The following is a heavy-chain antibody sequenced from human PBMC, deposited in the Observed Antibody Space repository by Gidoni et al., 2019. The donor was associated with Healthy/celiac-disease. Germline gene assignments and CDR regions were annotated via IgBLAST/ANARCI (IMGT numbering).Heavy chain of an antibody. CDR2: ISSSSSTI. Sequence: EVQLVESGGGLVQPGGSLRLSCAASGFSFRSASMNWVRQAPGQGLEWVSYISSSSSTIYYADSVKGRFTISRDNAKNSLYLQMNSLRDEDTAVYYCANLPAATDYYYYMDVWGKGTTVTVSS. CDR3: ANLPAATDYYYYMDV. CDR1: GFSFRSAS. D-gene: IGHD2-2*01. J-gene: IGHJ6*03. V-gene: IGHV3-48*02.